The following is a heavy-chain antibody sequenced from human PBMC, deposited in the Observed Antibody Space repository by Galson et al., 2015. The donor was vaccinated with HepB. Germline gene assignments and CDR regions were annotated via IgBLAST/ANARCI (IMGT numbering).Heavy chain of an antibody. Sequence: SLRLSCAASGFTFSSHGMHWVHQSPGKGLEWVALISYDGSYTFYADSVEGRFTISRDNSKNTLYLQMNSLTSEDTAMYYCVKDVPGKAVFLFVSWGQGTLVTVSS. J-gene: IGHJ4*02. V-gene: IGHV3-30*18. CDR2: ISYDGSYT. CDR1: GFTFSSHG. D-gene: IGHD6-19*01. CDR3: VKDVPGKAVFLFVS.